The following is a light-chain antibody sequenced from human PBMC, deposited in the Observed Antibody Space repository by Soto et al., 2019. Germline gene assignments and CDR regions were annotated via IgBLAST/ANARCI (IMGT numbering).Light chain of an antibody. Sequence: QSALTRPASVSGAPGQSGTISCTGTSSDVGGYNYVSWYQQHPGKAPKLMMYDVSNRPSGVSNRFSGSKSGNTASLTISGLQAQAEDDYYCSSYTSTSPLVFGTGTKVPVL. CDR1: SSDVGGYNY. J-gene: IGLJ1*01. V-gene: IGLV2-14*01. CDR2: DVS. CDR3: SSYTSTSPLV.